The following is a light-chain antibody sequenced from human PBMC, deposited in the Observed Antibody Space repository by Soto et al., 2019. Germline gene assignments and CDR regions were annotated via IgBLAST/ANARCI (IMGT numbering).Light chain of an antibody. CDR3: QQYGSSPGT. CDR2: GAS. V-gene: IGKV3-20*01. Sequence: IVLTQSPGTLSLSPGERATLSCRASQSVTSNYLAWYQQKPGQAPWLLIFGASIRATGLPARFSGSGSGTDFTLTISRLEPEDFAVYYCQQYGSSPGTFGQGTRLEIK. CDR1: QSVTSNY. J-gene: IGKJ5*01.